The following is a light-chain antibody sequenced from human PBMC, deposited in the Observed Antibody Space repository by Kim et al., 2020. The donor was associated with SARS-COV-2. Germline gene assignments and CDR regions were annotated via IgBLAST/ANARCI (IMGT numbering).Light chain of an antibody. CDR1: SSNIGSHT. CDR3: AAWDDSLNARV. V-gene: IGLV1-44*01. Sequence: ELTQPPSASGTPGQRVTISCSGSSSNIGSHTVIWYQQIPGTTPKLLIYSNDQRPSGVPDRFSGSKSDTSASLAISGLQSEDESDYYCAAWDDSLNARVFGGGTQLTVL. J-gene: IGLJ3*02. CDR2: SND.